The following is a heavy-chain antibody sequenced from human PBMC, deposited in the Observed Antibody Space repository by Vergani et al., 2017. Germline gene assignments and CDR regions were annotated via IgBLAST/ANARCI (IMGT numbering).Heavy chain of an antibody. CDR3: ARSSIAARHYFDY. Sequence: EVQLVESGGGLVQPGGSLRLSCAASGFTFSSYWMSWVRQAPGKGLEWVANIKQDGSEKYYVDSVKGRFTISRDNAKNSLYLQMNSLRAEDTAVYYCARSSIAARHYFDYGSEGTLVTVSS. CDR2: IKQDGSEK. CDR1: GFTFSSYW. V-gene: IGHV3-7*03. J-gene: IGHJ4*02. D-gene: IGHD6-6*01.